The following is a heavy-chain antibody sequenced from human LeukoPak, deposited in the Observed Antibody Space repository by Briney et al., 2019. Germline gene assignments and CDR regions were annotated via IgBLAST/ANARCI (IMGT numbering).Heavy chain of an antibody. Sequence: GSLRLSCAASGFTVSSNYMSWIRQPAGKGLEWIGRIHTSGSTNYNPSLKSRVTMSVDTSKNQFSLKLSSVTAADTAVYYCARDQYYYDSSGYYRFDYWGQGTLVTVSS. D-gene: IGHD3-22*01. CDR3: ARDQYYYDSSGYYRFDY. CDR2: IHTSGST. CDR1: GFTVSSNY. V-gene: IGHV4-4*07. J-gene: IGHJ4*02.